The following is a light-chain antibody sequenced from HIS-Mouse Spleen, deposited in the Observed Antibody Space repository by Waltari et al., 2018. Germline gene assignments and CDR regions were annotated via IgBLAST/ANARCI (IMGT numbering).Light chain of an antibody. CDR1: SRDVGRYNL. CDR2: EGS. J-gene: IGLJ3*02. Sequence: QSALTQPASVSGSPGQSIPISCTGTSRDVGRYNLVSWYQQHPGKAPKLMIYEGSKRPSGVSNRFSGSKSGNTASLTISGLQAEDEADYYCCSYAGSSTRWVFGGGTKLTVL. CDR3: CSYAGSSTRWV. V-gene: IGLV2-23*01.